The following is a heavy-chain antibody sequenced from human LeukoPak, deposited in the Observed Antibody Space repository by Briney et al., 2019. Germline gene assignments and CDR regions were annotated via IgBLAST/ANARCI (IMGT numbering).Heavy chain of an antibody. CDR1: GFTFSSYE. D-gene: IGHD3-10*01. CDR3: ARGGSPFY. J-gene: IGHJ4*02. Sequence: PGGSLRLSCAASGFTFSSYEMNWVRQAPGKGLEWVSHISSTGSSRYYADSVKGRFTISRDNAESSLYLQMNSLRAEDAAVYYCARGGSPFYWGQGSRVTVSS. CDR2: ISSTGSSR. V-gene: IGHV3-48*03.